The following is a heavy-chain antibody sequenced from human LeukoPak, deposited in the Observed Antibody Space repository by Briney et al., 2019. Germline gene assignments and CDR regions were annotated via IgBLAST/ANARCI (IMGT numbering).Heavy chain of an antibody. V-gene: IGHV1-69*05. CDR1: GGTFSSYA. J-gene: IGHJ5*01. D-gene: IGHD3-22*01. CDR3: ARGFFSSGYYCWFDS. Sequence: AASVKVSCKASGGTFSSYAISWVRQAPGQGLEWMGGIIPIFGTANYAQKFQGRVTITTDESTSTAYMELSSLRSEDTAVYYCARGFFSSGYYCWFDSWGQGTLVTVSS. CDR2: IIPIFGTA.